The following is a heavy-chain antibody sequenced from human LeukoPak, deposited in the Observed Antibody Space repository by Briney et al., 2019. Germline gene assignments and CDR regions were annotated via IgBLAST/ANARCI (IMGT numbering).Heavy chain of an antibody. Sequence: ASVKVSCKASGYTFTDYHIHWVRQTPGQGLEWMGWINPNTGGTNYAQNFQGRVTMTRDTSITTSYVDLSSLLSDDTALYYCARGGHGHTQNDYWGQGTLVTVS. CDR2: INPNTGGT. CDR3: ARGGHGHTQNDY. D-gene: IGHD5-24*01. V-gene: IGHV1-2*02. CDR1: GYTFTDYH. J-gene: IGHJ4*02.